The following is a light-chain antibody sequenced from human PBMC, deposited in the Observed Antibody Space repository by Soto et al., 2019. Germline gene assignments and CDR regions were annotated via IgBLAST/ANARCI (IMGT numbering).Light chain of an antibody. CDR2: AAS. Sequence: SLPAFFGDKVPLPCRASQTIGKYLNWYQQRPGKAPNLLISAASTLQSGVPSRFSGSGSGTDFTLTITSLQPEDFATYYCQLSYNTPRT. CDR1: QTIGKY. V-gene: IGKV1-39*01. J-gene: IGKJ1*01. CDR3: QLSYNTPRT.